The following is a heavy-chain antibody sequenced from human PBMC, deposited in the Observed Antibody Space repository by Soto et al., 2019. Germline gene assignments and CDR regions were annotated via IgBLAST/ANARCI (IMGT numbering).Heavy chain of an antibody. CDR2: INPNSGGT. D-gene: IGHD5-12*01. CDR3: ATERRDGYNFHAFDI. J-gene: IGHJ3*02. Sequence: ASVKVSCKASGYTFTGYYMHWVRQAPGQGLEWMGWINPNSGGTNYAQKFQGWVTMTRDTSISTAYMELSRLRSEDTAVYYCATERRDGYNFHAFDIWGQGTMVTVSS. V-gene: IGHV1-2*04. CDR1: GYTFTGYY.